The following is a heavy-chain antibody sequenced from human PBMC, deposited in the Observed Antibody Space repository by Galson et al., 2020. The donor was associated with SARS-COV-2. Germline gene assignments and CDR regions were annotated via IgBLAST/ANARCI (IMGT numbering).Heavy chain of an antibody. V-gene: IGHV3-48*04. CDR1: GFTFSSYS. D-gene: IGHD1-7*01. CDR2: ISSSRSTI. CDR3: ARDFRNSMSEFYSWLELYYYGMDV. Sequence: GGSLRLSCAASGFTFSSYSMNWVRQAPGKGLEWVSYISSSRSTIYYADPVKGRFTISRDNAKNSLYLQMNSLRAEDTAVYYCARDFRNSMSEFYSWLELYYYGMDVWGQGTTVTVSS. J-gene: IGHJ6*02.